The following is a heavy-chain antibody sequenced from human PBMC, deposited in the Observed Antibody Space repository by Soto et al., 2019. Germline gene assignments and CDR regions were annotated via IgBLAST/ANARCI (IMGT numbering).Heavy chain of an antibody. J-gene: IGHJ5*02. CDR1: GGSISSSSYY. CDR3: ARRRYPNWFDP. D-gene: IGHD2-2*02. CDR2: IYYSGST. V-gene: IGHV4-39*01. Sequence: QLQLQESGPGLVKPSETLSLTCTVSGGSISSSSYYWGWIRQPPGKGLEWIGSIYYSGSTHYNPSLKSRVTISVDTSKNQFSLKLSSVTAADTAVYYCARRRYPNWFDPWGQGTLVTVSS.